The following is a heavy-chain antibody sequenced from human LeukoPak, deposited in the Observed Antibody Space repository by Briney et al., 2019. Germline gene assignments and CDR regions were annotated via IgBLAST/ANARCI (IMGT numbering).Heavy chain of an antibody. J-gene: IGHJ5*02. D-gene: IGHD3-22*01. V-gene: IGHV4-31*03. CDR3: ARFSHDRGTYSSWFDP. CDR1: GGSISSGGYY. CDR2: IHYSGST. Sequence: PSQTLSLTCTVSGGSISSGGYYWNWIRQHPGEGLEWIAYIHYSGSTYYNPTLKSRLTISVDTSNNQLSLKLSSVTAGDTAVYYCARFSHDRGTYSSWFDPWGQGTPVIVSS.